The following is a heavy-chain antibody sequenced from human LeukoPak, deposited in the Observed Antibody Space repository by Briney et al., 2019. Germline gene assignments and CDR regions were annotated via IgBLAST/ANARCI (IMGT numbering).Heavy chain of an antibody. V-gene: IGHV1-2*04. CDR1: GYTFTGYY. CDR2: INPNSGGT. D-gene: IGHD1-26*01. Sequence: ASVKVSCKASGYTFTGYYMHWVRQAPGQGLEWMGWINPNSGGTNYAQKFQGWVTMTRDTSISTAYMELSRLRSDDTAVYYCARDGEVGADSGAFDIWGQGTMVTVSS. J-gene: IGHJ3*02. CDR3: ARDGEVGADSGAFDI.